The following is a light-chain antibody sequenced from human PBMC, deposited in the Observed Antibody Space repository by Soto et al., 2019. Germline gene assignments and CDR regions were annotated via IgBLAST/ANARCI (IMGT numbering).Light chain of an antibody. CDR1: QGIGRW. J-gene: IGKJ1*01. Sequence: DIRMTQSPSSVSASVGDTVTITCRASQGIGRWLVWYQQKAGKAPKVLIYEASSLQSGVPSRFSGSGSGTDFTVTISSLQPEDFATDYCQQDSSFPWTFGQGTKVEI. CDR2: EAS. CDR3: QQDSSFPWT. V-gene: IGKV1-12*01.